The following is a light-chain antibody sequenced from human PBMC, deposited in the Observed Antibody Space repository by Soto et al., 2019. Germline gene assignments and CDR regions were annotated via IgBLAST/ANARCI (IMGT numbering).Light chain of an antibody. J-gene: IGKJ1*01. CDR3: QKQWSYS. Sequence: EIVLTQSPGTLSVSPGERATLSCRASQSVSSNYLTWYQHKPGQTPRLLIYGASTRATSFPARFSGSGSGTEFTLTSSDLQHDGFANCQWQKQWSYSFGPGTKVDIK. CDR1: QSVSSNY. CDR2: GAS. V-gene: IGKV3-20*01.